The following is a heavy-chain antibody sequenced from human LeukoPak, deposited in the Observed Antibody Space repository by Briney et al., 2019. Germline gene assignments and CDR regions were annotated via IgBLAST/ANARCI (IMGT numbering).Heavy chain of an antibody. V-gene: IGHV3-30*18. Sequence: PGRSLRLSCAASGFTFSNYGKHWVRQAPGKGLEWVAVISYDESDKYYADSVKGRFTISRDNSKNTLYLQMNSLRPEDTAVYYCAKGVVAATNAAYYGMDVWGQGTTVTVSS. D-gene: IGHD2-15*01. J-gene: IGHJ6*02. CDR3: AKGVVAATNAAYYGMDV. CDR2: ISYDESDK. CDR1: GFTFSNYG.